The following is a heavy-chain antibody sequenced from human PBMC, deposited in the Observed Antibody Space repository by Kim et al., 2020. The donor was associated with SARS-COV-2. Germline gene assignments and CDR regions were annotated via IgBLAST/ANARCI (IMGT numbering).Heavy chain of an antibody. CDR3: ARGPF. CDR2: IDHDGSTT. Sequence: GGSLRLSCAASGFTFSTYWMDWVRQAPGKGPVWVSRIDHDGSTTLYADSVKGRFTISRDNSKNTLFLQMTSLRADDTGVYYCARGPFWGPGTLVTVSS. J-gene: IGHJ4*02. V-gene: IGHV3-74*01. CDR1: GFTFSTYW.